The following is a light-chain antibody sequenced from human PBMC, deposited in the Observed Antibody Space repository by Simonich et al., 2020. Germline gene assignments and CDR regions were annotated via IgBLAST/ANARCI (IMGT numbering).Light chain of an antibody. CDR2: WAS. J-gene: IGKJ2*01. V-gene: IGKV4-1*01. CDR3: QQYYSTPYT. CDR1: QSVLYSSNNKNY. Sequence: DIVMTQSPDSLAVSLGERATINCKSSQSVLYSSNNKNYLAWYQQKPGQPPKLLIYWASTRESGGPDRFSGSGSGTDFTLTISSRQAEDVAVYYCQQYYSTPYTFGQGTKLDIK.